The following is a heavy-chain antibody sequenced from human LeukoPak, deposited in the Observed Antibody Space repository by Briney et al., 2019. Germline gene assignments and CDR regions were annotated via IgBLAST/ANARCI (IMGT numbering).Heavy chain of an antibody. V-gene: IGHV3-23*01. J-gene: IGHJ4*02. CDR3: AKDPTNALMVSPTFDY. Sequence: GGSLRLSCVVSGFPFSSYAMSWVRQAPGKGLEWVSGISGSGDDTYYAASVKGRFIVSRDTSKNTLYLQMNSLRAEDTAVYYCAKDPTNALMVSPTFDYWGQGTLVTASS. CDR1: GFPFSSYA. D-gene: IGHD3-10*01. CDR2: ISGSGDDT.